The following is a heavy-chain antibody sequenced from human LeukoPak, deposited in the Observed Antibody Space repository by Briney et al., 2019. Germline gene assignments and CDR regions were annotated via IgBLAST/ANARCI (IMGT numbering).Heavy chain of an antibody. J-gene: IGHJ3*02. D-gene: IGHD6-25*01. CDR1: RFTFSNYW. CDR3: AREYYSSSGKASDM. V-gene: IGHV3-7*01. Sequence: GGSLRLSCVASRFTFSNYWMSWVRQAPGKGLEWVANIKQDGSETYYVDSVKGRFTISRDNAKNSLYLQMNSLRVEDTAVYYCAREYYSSSGKASDMWGQGTMVTVSS. CDR2: IKQDGSET.